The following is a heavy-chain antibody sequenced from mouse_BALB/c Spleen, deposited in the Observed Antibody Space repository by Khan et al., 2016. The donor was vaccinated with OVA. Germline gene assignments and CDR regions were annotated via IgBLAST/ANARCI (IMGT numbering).Heavy chain of an antibody. CDR3: ARGNYYGSSSWFGY. J-gene: IGHJ3*01. CDR2: ILPGSGRN. Sequence: VQLQQSGAELMKPGASVKISCKATGYTFSSYWIEWVKQRPGHGLEWIGEILPGSGRNNYNEKLKGKATFTADTSSNTAYMQLSNLTSDDSAVYYCARGNYYGSSSWFGYWGQGTLVTVSA. V-gene: IGHV1-9*01. CDR1: GYTFSSYW. D-gene: IGHD1-1*01.